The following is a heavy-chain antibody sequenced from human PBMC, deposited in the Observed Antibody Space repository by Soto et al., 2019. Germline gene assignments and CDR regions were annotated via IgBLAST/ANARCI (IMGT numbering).Heavy chain of an antibody. CDR2: INPSSGST. J-gene: IGHJ3*02. CDR3: AREGYSYGDFDI. D-gene: IGHD5-18*01. Sequence: ASVKVSCKASGYTFTSYYMHWVRQAPGQGLEWMGIINPSSGSTSYAQKFQGRVTMTRDTSTSTVYMELSSLRSEDTAVYYCAREGYSYGDFDIWGQGTMVTVSS. CDR1: GYTFTSYY. V-gene: IGHV1-46*01.